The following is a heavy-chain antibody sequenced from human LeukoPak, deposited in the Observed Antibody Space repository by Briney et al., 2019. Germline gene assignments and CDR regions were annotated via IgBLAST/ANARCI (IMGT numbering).Heavy chain of an antibody. V-gene: IGHV3-30*18. J-gene: IGHJ4*02. CDR2: ISYDGSNK. D-gene: IGHD3-3*01. CDR3: AKPTSTYDFWSGFFY. Sequence: GGSLRLSCAASGFTFSSYGMHWVRQAPGKGLEWVAVISYDGSNKYYADSVKGRFTISRGNSKNTLYLQMNSLSAEDTAIYYCAKPTSTYDFWSGFFYWGQGTLVTVSS. CDR1: GFTFSSYG.